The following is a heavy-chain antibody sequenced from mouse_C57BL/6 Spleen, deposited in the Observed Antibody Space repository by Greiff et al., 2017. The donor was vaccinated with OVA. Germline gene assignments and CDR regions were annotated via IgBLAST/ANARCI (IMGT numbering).Heavy chain of an antibody. D-gene: IGHD2-4*01. J-gene: IGHJ3*01. Sequence: QVQLKQPGAELVRPGSSVKLSCKASGYTFTSYWMHWVKQRPIQGLEWIGNINPSDCDTHYTQKFKDKATLTVDKSSSTAYMQLSSLTSEDSAVYYCAREDYDGFAYWGQGTLVTVSA. V-gene: IGHV1-52*01. CDR3: AREDYDGFAY. CDR1: GYTFTSYW. CDR2: INPSDCDT.